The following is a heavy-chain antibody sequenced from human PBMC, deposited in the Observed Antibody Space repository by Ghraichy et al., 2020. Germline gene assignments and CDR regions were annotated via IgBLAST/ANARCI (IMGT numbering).Heavy chain of an antibody. CDR3: ARDPYSSGWSLHDAFDI. CDR2: ISYDGSNK. V-gene: IGHV3-30-3*01. CDR1: GFAFSSYV. D-gene: IGHD6-19*01. Sequence: GGSLRLSCAASGFAFSSYVMHWVRQAPGKGLEWVAVISYDGSNKYYADSVKGRFTISRDNSKNTLFLQMNSLRAEDTALYYCARDPYSSGWSLHDAFDIGGQGTMVTVSS. J-gene: IGHJ3*02.